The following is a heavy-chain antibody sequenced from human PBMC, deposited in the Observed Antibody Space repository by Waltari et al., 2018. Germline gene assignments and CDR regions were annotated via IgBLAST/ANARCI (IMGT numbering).Heavy chain of an antibody. V-gene: IGHV5-51*03. CDR2: ISPDGSDT. CDR1: GYSFSTYW. CDR3: ARYEGGVGWIDP. Sequence: EVHMVQSGTEVKKPGESLTISCKGSGYSFSTYWIGWVRQMPGKGLEWVAIISPDGSDTRYSPSFQGQVTISIDNSVNSVHLQWSSLKASDTAMYYCARYEGGVGWIDPWGQGTLVTVSS. J-gene: IGHJ5*02. D-gene: IGHD3-16*01.